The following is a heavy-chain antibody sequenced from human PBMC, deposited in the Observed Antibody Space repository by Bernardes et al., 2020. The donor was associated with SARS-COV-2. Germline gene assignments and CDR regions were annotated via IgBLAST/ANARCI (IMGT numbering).Heavy chain of an antibody. J-gene: IGHJ3*02. CDR2: IYWDDDK. CDR3: ARVEITFGGVIGQDAFDI. CDR1: GFSLSTRRLG. V-gene: IGHV2-5*02. Sequence: SGPTQVKPTQTLTLTCTFSGFSLSTRRLGVGWIRQPPGQALEWVAVIYWDDDKRYSPSLTSRLTITKDTSRNQVVLTMANMDPVDTATYYCARVEITFGGVIGQDAFDIWGQGTMVTVSS. D-gene: IGHD3-16*02.